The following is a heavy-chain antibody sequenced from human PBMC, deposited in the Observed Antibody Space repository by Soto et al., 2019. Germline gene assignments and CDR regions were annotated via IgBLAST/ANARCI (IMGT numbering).Heavy chain of an antibody. CDR1: GFTFSSYS. D-gene: IGHD3-22*01. J-gene: IGHJ3*02. V-gene: IGHV3-21*01. CDR3: ARDFDYYDSSDGAFDI. Sequence: VGSLRLSCAASGFTFSSYSMNWVRQAPGKGLEWVSSISSSSSYIYYADSVKGRFTISRDNAKNSLYLQMNSLRAEDTAVYYCARDFDYYDSSDGAFDIWGQGTMLTVSS. CDR2: ISSSSSYI.